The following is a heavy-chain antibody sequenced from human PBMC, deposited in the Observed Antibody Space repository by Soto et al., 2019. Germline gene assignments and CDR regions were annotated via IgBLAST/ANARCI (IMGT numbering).Heavy chain of an antibody. D-gene: IGHD1-26*01. CDR1: GFTFSSHA. V-gene: IGHV3-23*01. J-gene: IGHJ4*02. CDR2: ISGSAATT. CDR3: AKEVGLGGTDTRGDFDY. Sequence: EVQLLESRGGLVQPGGSLRLSCAASGFTFSSHAMSWVRQAPGKGLEWVSVISGSAATTYHADAVKGRFTISRDNSKNTLYLQMNSLRAEDTAIYYCAKEVGLGGTDTRGDFDYCGQGTLVTVSS.